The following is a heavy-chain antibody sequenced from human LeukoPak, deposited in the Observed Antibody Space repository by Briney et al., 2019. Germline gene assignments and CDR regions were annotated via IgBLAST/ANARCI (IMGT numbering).Heavy chain of an antibody. J-gene: IGHJ4*02. Sequence: PSETLSLTCTVSGGSISSSSYYWGWLRQPPGKGLEWIGSIYYSGSTYYNPSLKSRVTISVDTSKNQFSLKLSSVTAADTAVYYCASFDSSRTPMGYRFDYWGQGTLVTVSS. CDR3: ASFDSSRTPMGYRFDY. CDR1: GGSISSSSYY. V-gene: IGHV4-39*01. CDR2: IYYSGST. D-gene: IGHD6-13*01.